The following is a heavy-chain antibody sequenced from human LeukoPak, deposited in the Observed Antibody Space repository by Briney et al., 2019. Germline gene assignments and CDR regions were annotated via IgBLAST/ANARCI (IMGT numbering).Heavy chain of an antibody. CDR3: ARGDRFRYSYADY. Sequence: GRSLRPSCAASGFTFDDYAMHWVRQAPGKGLEWVSGISWNSGSIGYADSVKGRFTISRDNAKNSLYLQMNSLRAEDMALYYCARGDRFRYSYADYWGQGTLVTVSS. J-gene: IGHJ4*02. D-gene: IGHD5-18*01. CDR2: ISWNSGSI. CDR1: GFTFDDYA. V-gene: IGHV3-9*03.